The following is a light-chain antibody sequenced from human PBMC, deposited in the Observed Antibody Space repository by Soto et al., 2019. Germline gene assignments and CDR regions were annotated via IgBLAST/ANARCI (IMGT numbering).Light chain of an antibody. J-gene: IGLJ1*01. CDR1: SSDFGGYDF. Sequence: QSVLTQPRSVSGSPGQSVTISCTGTSSDFGGYDFVSWYQQHPGKAPKLMIYDVSKRPSGVPDRFSGSKSGNTASLTISGLQAEDEADYYCCSYSGSYTSPLVFGGGTKLTVL. CDR2: DVS. CDR3: CSYSGSYTSPLV. V-gene: IGLV2-11*01.